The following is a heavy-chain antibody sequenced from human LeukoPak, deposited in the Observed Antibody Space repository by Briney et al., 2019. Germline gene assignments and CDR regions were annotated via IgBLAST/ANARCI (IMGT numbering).Heavy chain of an antibody. J-gene: IGHJ4*02. CDR3: ARGSEDYDSSGYYYDLGDY. CDR2: IYSGGGT. CDR1: GFTVSSNY. V-gene: IGHV3-53*05. Sequence: GGSLRPSCAASGFTVSSNYMSWVRQAPGKGLEWVSVIYSGGGTYYADSVKGRFTVSRDNSKNTLYLQMHSLKVEDTAVYYCARGSEDYDSSGYYYDLGDYWGQGTLVTVSS. D-gene: IGHD3-22*01.